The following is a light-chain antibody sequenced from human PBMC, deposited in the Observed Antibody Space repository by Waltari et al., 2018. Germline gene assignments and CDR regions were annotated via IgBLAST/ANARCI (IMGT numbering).Light chain of an antibody. J-gene: IGLJ3*02. Sequence: QSVLTPPPSASGTPGPRVTIPCSGIGSNIASKTVNWYQQFPGTAPKLLVYINNQRPSWVPDRFSGSKSGTSASLAISGLQSEDEADYYCAAWDDSLNTWVFGGGTKLTVL. CDR2: INN. V-gene: IGLV1-44*01. CDR3: AAWDDSLNTWV. CDR1: GSNIASKT.